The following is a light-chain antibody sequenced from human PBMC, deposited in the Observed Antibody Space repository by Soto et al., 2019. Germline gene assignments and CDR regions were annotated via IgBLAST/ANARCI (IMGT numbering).Light chain of an antibody. CDR2: GAS. Sequence: ESVMTQSPATLSVSPGERATLSCRASQSGGGDLAWYQQKPGQAPRLLIYGASSRATGIPDRFSGSGSRTDFTLTISRLEPEDFAVYYCQQYGSAPLLTFGGGTTVDI. V-gene: IGKV3-20*01. CDR1: QSGGGD. J-gene: IGKJ4*01. CDR3: QQYGSAPLLT.